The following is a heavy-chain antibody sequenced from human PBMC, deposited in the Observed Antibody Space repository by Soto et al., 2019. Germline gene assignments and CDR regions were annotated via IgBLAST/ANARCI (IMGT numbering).Heavy chain of an antibody. CDR1: GCTFTGYY. Sequence: ASVKVSCKASGCTFTGYYMHWVRQAPGQGLEWMGWINPNSGGTNYAQKFQGRVTMTRDTSISTAYMELSRLRSDDTAVYYCAREGDKYYYDSSGHIVYGYWGQGTLVTVSS. D-gene: IGHD3-22*01. J-gene: IGHJ4*02. CDR3: AREGDKYYYDSSGHIVYGY. CDR2: INPNSGGT. V-gene: IGHV1-2*02.